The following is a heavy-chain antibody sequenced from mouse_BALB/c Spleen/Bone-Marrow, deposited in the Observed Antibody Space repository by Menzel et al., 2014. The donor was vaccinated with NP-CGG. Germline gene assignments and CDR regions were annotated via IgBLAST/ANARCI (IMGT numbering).Heavy chain of an antibody. CDR3: ARSAGYWYFDV. CDR2: IDTSDSYT. Sequence: VQLQQSGAELVMPGASVKMSCKASGYTFTDYWMHWVKQRPGQGLEWIGAIDTSDSYTSYNQKFKGKATLTVDESSSSAYMQLNSLTSEDSAVYYCARSAGYWYFDVWGAGTTVTISS. CDR1: GYTFTDYW. V-gene: IGHV1-69*01. J-gene: IGHJ1*01. D-gene: IGHD1-2*01.